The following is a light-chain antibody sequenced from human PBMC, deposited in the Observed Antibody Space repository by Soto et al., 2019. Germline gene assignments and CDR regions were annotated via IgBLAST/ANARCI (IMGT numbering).Light chain of an antibody. J-gene: IGKJ2*01. V-gene: IGKV1-5*03. CDR1: QSISSW. CDR2: KAS. CDR3: QQYNSYPYT. Sequence: DIQMTQSPSTLSASVGDRVTITCRASQSISSWLAWYQQTPGKAPNLLIYKASSLESGVPSRFSGSGSGTEFTLTISSLQPDDFATYYCQQYNSYPYTFGQGTKVDIK.